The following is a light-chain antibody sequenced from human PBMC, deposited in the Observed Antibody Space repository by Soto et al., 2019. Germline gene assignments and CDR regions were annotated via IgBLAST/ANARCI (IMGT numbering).Light chain of an antibody. CDR3: QQSYSTRLT. J-gene: IGKJ4*01. V-gene: IGKV1-39*01. CDR2: AAS. Sequence: DIQMTQSPSSMSASVGDRVTITCLASQSISAYLNWYQQKPGKAPKLLIYAASSLQSGVPSRFSGSGSGTDFTLTISSLQPEDFATYYCQQSYSTRLTFGGGTKVDNK. CDR1: QSISAY.